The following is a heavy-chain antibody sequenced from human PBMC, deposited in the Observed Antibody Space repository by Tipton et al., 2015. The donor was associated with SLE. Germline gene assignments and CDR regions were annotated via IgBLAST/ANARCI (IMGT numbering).Heavy chain of an antibody. CDR2: IYYSGGS. V-gene: IGHV4-59*01. CDR3: ARGSVVADDY. J-gene: IGHJ4*01. D-gene: IGHD2-15*01. CDR1: DGSISRYY. Sequence: TLSLTCTLSDGSISRYYWSWIRQPPGKGLEWIGYIYYSGGSNYNPSLKSRVTISIDTSKNQLSLKLTSVTAADTAVYYCARGSVVADDYWGQGTLVTVSS.